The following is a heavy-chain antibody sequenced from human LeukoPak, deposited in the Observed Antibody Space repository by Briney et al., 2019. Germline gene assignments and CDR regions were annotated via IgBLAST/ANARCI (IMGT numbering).Heavy chain of an antibody. D-gene: IGHD3-22*01. CDR1: GGSIRTYY. J-gene: IGHJ4*02. Sequence: SETLSLTCTVSGGSIRTYYWSWIRQPPGKGLEWIGYIHYSGSTNYNPSLKSRVTISVDTSKNQFSLKLSSVTAADTAVYYCARGLFYYDSSGYYYYFDYWGQGTLVTVSS. CDR2: IHYSGST. CDR3: ARGLFYYDSSGYYYYFDY. V-gene: IGHV4-59*12.